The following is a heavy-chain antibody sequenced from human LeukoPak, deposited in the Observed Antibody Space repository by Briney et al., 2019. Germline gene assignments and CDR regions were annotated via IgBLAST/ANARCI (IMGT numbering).Heavy chain of an antibody. D-gene: IGHD2-2*01. CDR3: GTCRLSPAAPYYYYMDV. J-gene: IGHJ6*03. Sequence: SVTVSFKASGGTFSSYAISWVRQAPGQGLEWMGGIIPIFGTANYAQKFQGRGTITTDEDTSKAYMEVRRLRYAERAVYYCGTCRLSPAAPYYYYMDVWGKGTPVTVS. CDR1: GGTFSSYA. CDR2: IIPIFGTA. V-gene: IGHV1-69*05.